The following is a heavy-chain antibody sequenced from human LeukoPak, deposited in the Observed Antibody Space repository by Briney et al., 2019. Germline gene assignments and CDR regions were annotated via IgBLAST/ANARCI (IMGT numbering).Heavy chain of an antibody. CDR2: INPNGGGT. CDR1: GYTFTDHY. D-gene: IGHD1/OR15-1a*01. CDR3: ARIITSTWNNEFDC. V-gene: IGHV1-2*02. J-gene: IGHJ4*02. Sequence: ASVKVSCKASGYTFTDHYLHWLRQAPGQGLEYLGWINPNGGGTNFPQKFQGRVTLTIDTSVNTGYMEITKLTSDDTAVYYCARIITSTWNNEFDCWGQGTLVAVSS.